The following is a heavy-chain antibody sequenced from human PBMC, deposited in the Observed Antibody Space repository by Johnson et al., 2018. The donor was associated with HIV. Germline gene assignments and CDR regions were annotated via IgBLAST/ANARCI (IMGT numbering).Heavy chain of an antibody. CDR1: GFTFSSYA. CDR2: ISYDGSNK. CDR3: ARVDRPYYYDSSDAPNAFDI. Sequence: VQFVESGGGVVQPGGSLRLSCVASGFTFSSYAMHWVRQAPVKGLEWVAVISYDGSNKYYADSVKGLFTISRDNSKNTLYLQMNSLRAEDTAVYYCARVDRPYYYDSSDAPNAFDIWGQGTMVIVSS. V-gene: IGHV3-30-3*01. D-gene: IGHD3-22*01. J-gene: IGHJ3*02.